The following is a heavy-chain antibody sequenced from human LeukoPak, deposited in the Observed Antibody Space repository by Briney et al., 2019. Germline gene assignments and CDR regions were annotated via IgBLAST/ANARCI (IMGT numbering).Heavy chain of an antibody. Sequence: GGSLRLSCAASGFTVSSNYMSWVRQAPGKGLEWVSVIYSGGSAYYADSVKGRFTISRDNSKNTLYLQMNSLGAEDTAVYYCARDRIHYFDYWGQGTLVTVSS. V-gene: IGHV3-53*01. CDR1: GFTVSSNY. CDR2: IYSGGSA. J-gene: IGHJ4*02. D-gene: IGHD5-18*01. CDR3: ARDRIHYFDY.